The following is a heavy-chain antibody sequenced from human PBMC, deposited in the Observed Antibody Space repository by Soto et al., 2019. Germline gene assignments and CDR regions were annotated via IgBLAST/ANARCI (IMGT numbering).Heavy chain of an antibody. Sequence: QVHLVQSGAEVKKPGASVKVSCKGSGYAFTTYGITWVRQAPGQGLEWMGWISAHNGNTNYAQKLQGRVNVNRDTSTSTAYMELRRMRSDDTDVYYCARGRYGDYWGQGALVTVSS. CDR3: ARGRYGDY. J-gene: IGHJ4*02. CDR1: GYAFTTYG. D-gene: IGHD1-1*01. V-gene: IGHV1-18*01. CDR2: ISAHNGNT.